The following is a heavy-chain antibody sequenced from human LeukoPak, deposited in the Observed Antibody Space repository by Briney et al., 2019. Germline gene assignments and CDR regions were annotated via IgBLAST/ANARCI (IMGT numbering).Heavy chain of an antibody. J-gene: IGHJ4*02. Sequence: ASLKVSCKASGYAFSAYYMHWVRQAPGQGLEWMGWLNPQTGDTHFAQKFQGRVTFTRDTSISTAYMAMSRLRSDDTAAFYCARGGITMIVDKGARVFDYWGQGTLVTVSS. CDR3: ARGGITMIVDKGARVFDY. D-gene: IGHD3-22*01. CDR2: LNPQTGDT. CDR1: GYAFSAYY. V-gene: IGHV1-2*02.